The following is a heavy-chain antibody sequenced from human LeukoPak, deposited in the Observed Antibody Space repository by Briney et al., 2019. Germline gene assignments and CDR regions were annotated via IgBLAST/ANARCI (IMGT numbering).Heavy chain of an antibody. CDR1: GITFSTYA. V-gene: IGHV3-23*01. CDR2: ISGSGGST. Sequence: PGGSLRLSCAAAGITFSTYAMTWVRQAPGKGLEWVSAISGSGGSTYYAVSVKGRFTISRDNSRNTLYLQMNSLRAEDTALYYCAKDIRARIAAAGTVGYFDYWGQGTLVTVSS. J-gene: IGHJ4*02. CDR3: AKDIRARIAAAGTVGYFDY. D-gene: IGHD6-13*01.